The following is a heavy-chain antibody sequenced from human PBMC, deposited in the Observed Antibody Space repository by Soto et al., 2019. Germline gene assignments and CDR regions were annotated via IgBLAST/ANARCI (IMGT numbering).Heavy chain of an antibody. D-gene: IGHD2-8*01. Sequence: GGSLILSCAVSGCRFRDYWMSWVRQAPGKGLEWVANIKQDESDKYYADSVQGRFTASRDNSRNTLYLQMNSLRAEDTAVYYCASRSATVLSLTYWGPGTQVPVSS. J-gene: IGHJ4*02. CDR2: IKQDESDK. CDR1: GCRFRDYW. CDR3: ASRSATVLSLTY. V-gene: IGHV3-7*03.